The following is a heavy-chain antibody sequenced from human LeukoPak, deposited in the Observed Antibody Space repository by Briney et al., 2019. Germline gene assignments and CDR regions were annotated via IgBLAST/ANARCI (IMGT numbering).Heavy chain of an antibody. Sequence: ASVKVSCKVSGYTLTELSMHWVRQAPGKGLVWMGAFDPEDGETIYAQKFQGRVTMTEDTSTDTAYMELSSLKSEDTAVYYCATVEVVVPAARDYWGQGTLVTVSS. CDR3: ATVEVVVPAARDY. CDR1: GYTLTELS. CDR2: FDPEDGET. V-gene: IGHV1-24*01. D-gene: IGHD2-2*01. J-gene: IGHJ4*02.